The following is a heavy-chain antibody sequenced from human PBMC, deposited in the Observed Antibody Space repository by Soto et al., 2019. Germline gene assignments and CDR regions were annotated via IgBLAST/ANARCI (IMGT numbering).Heavy chain of an antibody. CDR1: GYTFTGYY. CDR3: ARDPIYCSGGSCYHIDY. V-gene: IGHV1-2*02. J-gene: IGHJ4*02. CDR2: INPNSGGT. D-gene: IGHD2-15*01. Sequence: ASVKVSCKASGYTFTGYYMHWVRQAPGQGLEWMGWINPNSGGTNYAQKFQGRVTMTRDTSISTAYMELSRLRSGDTAVYYCARDPIYCSGGSCYHIDYWGQGTLVTVSS.